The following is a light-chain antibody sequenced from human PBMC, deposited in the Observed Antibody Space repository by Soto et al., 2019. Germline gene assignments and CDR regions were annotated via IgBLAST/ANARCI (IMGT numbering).Light chain of an antibody. J-gene: IGLJ3*02. CDR1: SSDVGAYNY. CDR3: TSYAGSNILV. V-gene: IGLV2-8*01. CDR2: DVS. Sequence: QSALTQPPSASGSPGQSVTISCTGTSSDVGAYNYVSWYQQYPGKAPKLMIYDVSKRPSGVPDRFSGSKSGKTASLTVSGLQPEDEADYYCTSYAGSNILVFGGGTKVTVL.